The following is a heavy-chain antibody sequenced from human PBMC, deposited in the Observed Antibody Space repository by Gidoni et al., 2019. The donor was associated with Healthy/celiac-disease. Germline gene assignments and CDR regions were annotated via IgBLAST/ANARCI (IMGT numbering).Heavy chain of an antibody. CDR3: TRDGKFRTDGFDV. V-gene: IGHV3-23*01. J-gene: IGHJ3*01. CDR2: ISPAGGSP. D-gene: IGHD1-26*01. CDR1: GFTFSTYA. Sequence: EVQLLESVGGSVQPGGSLRLSCAVSGFTFSTYAMNWVRQAPGQGLAWVSAISPAGGSPYYADSVKGRFTISRDNSKNTLFLEMNNLRAEDTAVYYCTRDGKFRTDGFDVWGPGSMVTVSS.